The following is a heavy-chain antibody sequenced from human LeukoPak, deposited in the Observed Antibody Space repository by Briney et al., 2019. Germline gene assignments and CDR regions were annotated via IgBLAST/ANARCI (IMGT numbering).Heavy chain of an antibody. CDR2: ISGTGVYI. J-gene: IGHJ3*02. Sequence: SGGSLRLSCAAPGFTLIPYSMNWVRQAPGKGLEWVSSISGTGVYIYYADSVKGRFTISRDNANNSLYVQMNSLRAEDTAMYYCAREESTGYCSSTSCSTDAFDNWGQGTIVTVSS. CDR3: AREESTGYCSSTSCSTDAFDN. V-gene: IGHV3-21*01. D-gene: IGHD2-2*01. CDR1: GFTLIPYS.